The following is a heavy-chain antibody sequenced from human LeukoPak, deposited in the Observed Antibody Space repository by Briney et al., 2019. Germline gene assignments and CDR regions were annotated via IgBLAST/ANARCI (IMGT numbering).Heavy chain of an antibody. CDR3: ARFVRTEGSGYDSYYYYGMDV. Sequence: SETLSLTCTVSGGSISSYYWSWIRQPPGKGLEWIGYIYYSGSTNYHPSLKSRVTISVDTSKNQFSLKLSSVTAADTAVYYCARFVRTEGSGYDSYYYYGMDVWGQGTTVTVSS. D-gene: IGHD5-12*01. CDR1: GGSISSYY. J-gene: IGHJ6*02. CDR2: IYYSGST. V-gene: IGHV4-59*08.